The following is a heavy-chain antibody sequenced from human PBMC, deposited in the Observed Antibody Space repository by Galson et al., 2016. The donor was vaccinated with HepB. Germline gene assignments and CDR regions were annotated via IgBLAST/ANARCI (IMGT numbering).Heavy chain of an antibody. CDR1: GYTFTSYY. CDR3: ARAYCGGDCYSYGVDV. Sequence: SVKVSCKASGYTFTSYYMHWVRQAPGQGLEWMGIINPSGGSTSYAQKFQGRVTMTRDTSTSTVYMELSSLRSEDTAVYYCARAYCGGDCYSYGVDVWGQGATVTVSS. J-gene: IGHJ6*02. CDR2: INPSGGST. V-gene: IGHV1-46*01. D-gene: IGHD2-21*01.